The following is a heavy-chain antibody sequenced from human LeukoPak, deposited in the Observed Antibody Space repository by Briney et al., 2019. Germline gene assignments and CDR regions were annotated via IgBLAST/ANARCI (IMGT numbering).Heavy chain of an antibody. CDR2: IHFSGST. CDR1: GVSISSYY. V-gene: IGHV4-59*01. CDR3: ARIFRGAYFNY. Sequence: SETLSLTCTVSGVSISSYYWSWIRQPPGKGLEWIGYIHFSGSTNYNPSLKSRVTVSDDKSKTQFSLKLSSVTAADTAVYYCARIFRGAYFNYWGQGTLVTVSS. D-gene: IGHD3-10*01. J-gene: IGHJ4*02.